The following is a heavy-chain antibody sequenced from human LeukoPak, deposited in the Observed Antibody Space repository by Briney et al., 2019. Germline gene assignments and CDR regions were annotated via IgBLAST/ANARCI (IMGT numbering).Heavy chain of an antibody. D-gene: IGHD6-13*01. V-gene: IGHV4-34*01. J-gene: IGHJ4*02. Sequence: SETLSLTCAIYGGSFSGYYWSWIRQPPGKGLEWIGEINHSGSTNYNPSLKSRVTISVDTSKNQFSLKLSSVTAADTAVYYCARGVYIAAAQYAYWGQGTLVTVSS. CDR1: GGSFSGYY. CDR2: INHSGST. CDR3: ARGVYIAAAQYAY.